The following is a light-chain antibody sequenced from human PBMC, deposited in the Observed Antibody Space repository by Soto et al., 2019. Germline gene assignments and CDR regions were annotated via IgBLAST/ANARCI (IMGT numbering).Light chain of an antibody. CDR1: RSNIGAGYD. J-gene: IGLJ3*02. CDR3: QSYDTSVSGARV. Sequence: QAVVTQPPSVSGAPGQRVTISCTGTRSNIGAGYDVHWYQQIPGTAPKLLIYRNHDRPSGVPDRFSGSKSGTSASLTITGLQAEDEAEYYCQSYDTSVSGARVFGGGTKLTVL. V-gene: IGLV1-40*01. CDR2: RNH.